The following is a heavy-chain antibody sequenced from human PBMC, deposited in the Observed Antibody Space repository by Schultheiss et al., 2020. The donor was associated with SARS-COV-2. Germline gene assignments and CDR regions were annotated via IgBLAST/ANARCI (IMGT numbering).Heavy chain of an antibody. J-gene: IGHJ4*02. D-gene: IGHD4-17*01. CDR2: ISSSSSYI. V-gene: IGHV3-21*01. CDR1: GFTFSSYS. CDR3: ARVSDDYGDYVGY. Sequence: GGSLRLSCAASGFTFSSYSMNWVRQAPGKGLEWVSSISSSSSYIYYADSVKGRFTISRDNAKNSLYLQMNSLRAEDTAVYYCARVSDDYGDYVGYWGQGTLVTVSS.